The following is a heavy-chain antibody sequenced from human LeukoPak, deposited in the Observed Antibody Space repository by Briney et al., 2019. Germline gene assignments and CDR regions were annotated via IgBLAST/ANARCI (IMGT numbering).Heavy chain of an antibody. D-gene: IGHD1-26*01. J-gene: IGHJ4*02. CDR2: IFHSGST. V-gene: IGHV4-59*04. CDR3: VRGRSTGTIDY. Sequence: SATLSLTCNVSGGSFSGYYWTWIRQPPKKGLEWIGYIFHSGSTYYNPSLRSRLTVLLDTSKNQFSLKLTSVTAADSAVYYCVRGRSTGTIDYRGQGTLVTVSS. CDR1: GGSFSGYY.